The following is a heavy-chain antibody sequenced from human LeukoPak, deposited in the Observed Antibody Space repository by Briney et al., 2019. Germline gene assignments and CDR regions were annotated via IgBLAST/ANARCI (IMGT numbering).Heavy chain of an antibody. V-gene: IGHV4-34*01. Sequence: PSETLSLTCAVYGGSFSGYYWSWIRQPPGKGLEWIGEINHGGSTNYNPSLKSRVTISVDTSKNQFSLKLSSVTAADTAVYYCARGYSSSWYYEWGQGTLVTVSS. CDR2: INHGGST. D-gene: IGHD6-13*01. CDR3: ARGYSSSWYYE. J-gene: IGHJ4*02. CDR1: GGSFSGYY.